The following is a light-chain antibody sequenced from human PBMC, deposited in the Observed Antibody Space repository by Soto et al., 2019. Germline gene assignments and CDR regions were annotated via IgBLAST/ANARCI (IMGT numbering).Light chain of an antibody. CDR2: GAS. CDR1: QSVSSSY. CDR3: QQYGNSPTA. Sequence: EFVLTQSPATLSLSPGERATLFCRAGQSVSSSYLAWYRQKPGQAPRLLIYGASSRATGIPDRFSGSGSGRDFTLTISRLEPEDFAVYYCQQYGNSPTAFGQGTKVDIK. V-gene: IGKV3-20*01. J-gene: IGKJ1*01.